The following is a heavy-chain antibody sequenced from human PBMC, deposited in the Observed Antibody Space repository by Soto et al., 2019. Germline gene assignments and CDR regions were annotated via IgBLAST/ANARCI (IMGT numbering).Heavy chain of an antibody. Sequence: CLSLAWNLAGFTVGDFGIGWVRQLPGKGLEWVDFIRMKIARSTTEYAAAVKGRFSISRGDYTGRGYLEINSRRSEDTAVYYCARDLSTNTGSIPDYYGMDGRGQGTPVTVSS. D-gene: IGHD2-21*01. CDR2: IRMKIARSTT. J-gene: IGHJ6*02. V-gene: IGHV3-49*04. CDR1: GFTVGDFG. CDR3: ARDLSTNTGSIPDYYGMDG.